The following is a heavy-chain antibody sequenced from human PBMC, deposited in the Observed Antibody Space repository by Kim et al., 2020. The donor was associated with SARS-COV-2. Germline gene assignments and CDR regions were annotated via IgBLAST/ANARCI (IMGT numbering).Heavy chain of an antibody. V-gene: IGHV1-69*01. J-gene: IGHJ4*02. D-gene: IGHD3-22*01. Sequence: KFQGRVTITADESTSTAYMELSSLRSEDTAVYYCARVPTYYDSSGDFDYWGQGTLVTVSS. CDR3: ARVPTYYDSSGDFDY.